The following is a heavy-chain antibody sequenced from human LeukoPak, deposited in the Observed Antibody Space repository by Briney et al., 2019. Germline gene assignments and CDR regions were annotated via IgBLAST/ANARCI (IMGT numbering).Heavy chain of an antibody. CDR2: IKSKTDGGTT. J-gene: IGHJ4*02. D-gene: IGHD3-10*01. CDR1: GFTFSNAW. CDR3: TLPWGSGSYYDY. Sequence: GGPLRLSCAASGFTFSNAWLNWVRQAPGKGRKWVGHIKSKTDGGTTDYAAPVKGRFTISRDDSKNTLFLQMNSLKTEDTAVYYCTLPWGSGSYYDYWGQGTLVPVSS. V-gene: IGHV3-15*01.